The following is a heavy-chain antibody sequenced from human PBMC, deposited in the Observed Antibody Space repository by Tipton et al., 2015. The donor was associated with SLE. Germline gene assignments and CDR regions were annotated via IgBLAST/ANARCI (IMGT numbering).Heavy chain of an antibody. Sequence: SLRLSCVTSGFTFSVYAIHWVRQAPGKGLEWVGRIRNKANAHATAYAPSVKGRFTISRDDSENTAYLQMSSLRAEDTAVYYCARGPEAFDIWGQGTMVTVSS. CDR2: IRNKANAHAT. J-gene: IGHJ3*02. V-gene: IGHV3-73*01. D-gene: IGHD1-14*01. CDR3: ARGPEAFDI. CDR1: GFTFSVYA.